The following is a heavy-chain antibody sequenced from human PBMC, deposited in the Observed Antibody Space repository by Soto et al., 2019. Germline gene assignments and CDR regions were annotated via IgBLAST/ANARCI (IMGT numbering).Heavy chain of an antibody. V-gene: IGHV3-30-3*01. CDR2: ISYDGSNK. Sequence: QVQLVESGGGVVQPGRSLRLSCAASGFTFSSYAMHWVRQAPGKGLAWVAVISYDGSNKYYADYVKGRFTISRDNSKNTLYLQMNSLRAEDTAVYYWARDGLLGYFDYWGQGTLVTVSS. D-gene: IGHD3-16*01. CDR1: GFTFSSYA. CDR3: ARDGLLGYFDY. J-gene: IGHJ4*02.